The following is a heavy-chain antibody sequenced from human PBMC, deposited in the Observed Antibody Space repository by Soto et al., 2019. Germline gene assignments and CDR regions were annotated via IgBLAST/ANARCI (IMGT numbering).Heavy chain of an antibody. CDR1: GYTFTSYG. D-gene: IGHD5-18*01. J-gene: IGHJ6*02. Sequence: QVQLVQSGAEVKKPGASVKVSCKASGYTFTSYGISWVRQAPGQGLEWMGWISAYNGNTNYAQKLQGRVTMTTDTSTSTAYNELRSLRSDDTAVYYCASVSLQYSPGLYYSSGMDVCGQGTTVTVSS. V-gene: IGHV1-18*04. CDR2: ISAYNGNT. CDR3: ASVSLQYSPGLYYSSGMDV.